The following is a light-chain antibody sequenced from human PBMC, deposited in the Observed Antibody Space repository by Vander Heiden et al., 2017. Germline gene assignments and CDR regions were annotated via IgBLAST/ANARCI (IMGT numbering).Light chain of an antibody. CDR1: EPISTF. V-gene: IGKV1-39*01. J-gene: IGKJ1*01. CDR2: LAS. CDR3: QHSYSTLPA. Sequence: DIQMTQSPSSLAASVGDRVTITCRASEPISTFLNWYQQKPGMAPKVLINLASDLQSGVPSRFSGSGSGTDFTLTISSLQPEDSATYYCQHSYSTLPAFGPGTKVEI.